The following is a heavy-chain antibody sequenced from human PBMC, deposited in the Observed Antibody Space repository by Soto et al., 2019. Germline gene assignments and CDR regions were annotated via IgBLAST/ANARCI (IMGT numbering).Heavy chain of an antibody. CDR2: ISAYNGNT. J-gene: IGHJ4*02. Sequence: ASLKVSCKASGYTFTSYGISWVRQAPGQGLEWMGWISAYNGNTNYAQKLQGRVTMTTDTSTSTAYMELRSLRSDDTAVYYCARVHTNYDFWSGYYDFDYWGQGPLVTVSS. V-gene: IGHV1-18*01. CDR1: GYTFTSYG. D-gene: IGHD3-3*01. CDR3: ARVHTNYDFWSGYYDFDY.